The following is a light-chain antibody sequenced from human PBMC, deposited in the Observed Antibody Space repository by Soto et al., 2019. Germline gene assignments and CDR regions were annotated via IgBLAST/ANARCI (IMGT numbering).Light chain of an antibody. CDR1: QSVSNSF. V-gene: IGKV3-20*01. J-gene: IGKJ1*01. CDR3: QQYGSSPST. CDR2: GAS. Sequence: EIVLTQSPGTLSLSPVERATLSWSSSQSVSNSFLAWYQQAPGQAPRLLIYGASSRATGIPDRFSGSGSGTDFTLNISRLEPEDFAVYFCQQYGSSPSTFGQGTKVDI.